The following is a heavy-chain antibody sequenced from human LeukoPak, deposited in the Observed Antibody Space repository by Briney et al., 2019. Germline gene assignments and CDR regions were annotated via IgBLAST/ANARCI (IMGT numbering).Heavy chain of an antibody. V-gene: IGHV3-21*01. CDR3: ARDRRQREYCSGGSCYSGRYFDY. Sequence: GGSLRLSCAASGFTFSSYSMNWVRQAPGKGLEWVSSISSSSSYIYYADSVKGRFTISRDNAKNSLYLQMNSLTAEATAVYYCARDRRQREYCSGGSCYSGRYFDYWGQGTLVTVSS. J-gene: IGHJ4*02. CDR1: GFTFSSYS. CDR2: ISSSSSYI. D-gene: IGHD2-15*01.